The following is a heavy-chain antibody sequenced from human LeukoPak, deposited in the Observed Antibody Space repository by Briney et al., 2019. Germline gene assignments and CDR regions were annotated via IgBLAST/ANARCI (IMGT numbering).Heavy chain of an antibody. CDR1: GGTFNNSA. Sequence: GASVKVSCKTSGGTFNNSAISWVRQAPGQGLEWLGGIMPLFGTAGYAQKFQGRVTITKDESTRTVYLELTSLTSDDTAVYYCARDLHGDYGFGWFDPWGQGTLVSVSS. CDR3: ARDLHGDYGFGWFDP. CDR2: IMPLFGTA. J-gene: IGHJ5*02. D-gene: IGHD4-17*01. V-gene: IGHV1-69*05.